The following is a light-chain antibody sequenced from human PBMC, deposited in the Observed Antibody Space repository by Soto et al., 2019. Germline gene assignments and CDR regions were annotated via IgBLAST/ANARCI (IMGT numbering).Light chain of an antibody. J-gene: IGKJ1*01. CDR2: GAS. CDR1: QSVSSSS. CDR3: QHYGSSPQT. Sequence: EIVLTQSPGTLSLSPRERATLSCRASQSVSSSSLAWYQQKPGQAPRLLIFGASSRATGIPDRFSGSGSGTDFTLTISRLEPEDFAVYYCQHYGSSPQTFGQGTKVDIK. V-gene: IGKV3-20*01.